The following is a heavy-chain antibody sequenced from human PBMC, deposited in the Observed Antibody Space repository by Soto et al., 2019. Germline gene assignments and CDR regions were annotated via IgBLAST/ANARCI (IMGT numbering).Heavy chain of an antibody. CDR3: VTFKRDGLDY. CDR1: VFTFSSYA. V-gene: IGHV3-64D*06. J-gene: IGHJ4*02. CDR2: ISSNGGST. Sequence: GCLILYSSASVFTFSSYAMHWVRQAPGKGLEYVSAISSNGGSTYYADSVKGRFTISRDNSKKTLYLQMSSLRAEDTAVYYCVTFKRDGLDYWGQGTMVTVSS.